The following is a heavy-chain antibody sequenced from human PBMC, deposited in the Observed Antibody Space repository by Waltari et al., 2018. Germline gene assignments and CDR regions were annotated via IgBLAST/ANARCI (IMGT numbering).Heavy chain of an antibody. CDR1: GVTFSNNW. CDR2: IKQDGSEK. J-gene: IGHJ4*02. CDR3: VTGLTTVTAKDYFDH. V-gene: IGHV3-7*01. D-gene: IGHD4-17*01. Sequence: EVQLVESGGGSVQPGGSLRLSCAASGVTFSNNWRNWVRQAPGKGLEWVANIKQDGSEKNYVDSVEGRFSISRDNAQNSLYLQMNSLRAEDTAIYYCVTGLTTVTAKDYFDHWGQGALVTVS.